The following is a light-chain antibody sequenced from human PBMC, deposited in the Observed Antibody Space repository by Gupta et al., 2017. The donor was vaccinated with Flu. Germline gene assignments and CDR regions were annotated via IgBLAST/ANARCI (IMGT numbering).Light chain of an antibody. J-gene: IGKJ1*01. CDR3: MQGAHWPWT. Sequence: DVVMTQSPLSLSVTLGQPASISCRSSQGLVFSDGNTYLHWFQQRPGQTPRRLMHRVSYRNSGVPDIFSGSGSGTDFTLKISRVEAEDVGIYFCMQGAHWPWTFGQGTKVEVK. CDR1: QGLVFSDGNTY. CDR2: RVS. V-gene: IGKV2-30*01.